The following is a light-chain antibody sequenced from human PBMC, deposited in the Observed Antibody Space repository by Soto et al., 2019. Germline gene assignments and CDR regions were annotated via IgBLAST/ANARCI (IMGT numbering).Light chain of an antibody. CDR1: SSDVAGYDF. J-gene: IGLJ2*01. CDR2: EVS. CDR3: SSYTSSSTLVV. Sequence: QSALTQPASVSGSPGQSITISCTGTSSDVAGYDFVSWYLQHPGKAPQLLIYEVSNRPSGVSNRFSGSKSGNTASLTISGLQAADEADYYCSSYTSSSTLVVFGGGTKVTVL. V-gene: IGLV2-14*01.